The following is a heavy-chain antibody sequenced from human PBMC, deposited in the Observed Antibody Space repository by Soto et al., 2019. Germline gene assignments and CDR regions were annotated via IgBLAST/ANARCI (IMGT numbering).Heavy chain of an antibody. V-gene: IGHV1-3*01. CDR3: ARDSRYYDSSGYYFDY. Sequence: ASVKVSCKASGYTCTSYAIHWVRQAPGQRLEWMGWINAGNGNTKYSQKFQGRVTITGDKSASTAYMELSSLRSGDTAVYYCARDSRYYDSSGYYFDYWGQGTLVTVSS. CDR1: GYTCTSYA. J-gene: IGHJ4*02. CDR2: INAGNGNT. D-gene: IGHD3-22*01.